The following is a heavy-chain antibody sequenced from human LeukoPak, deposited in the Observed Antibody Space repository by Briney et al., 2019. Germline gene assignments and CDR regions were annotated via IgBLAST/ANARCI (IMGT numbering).Heavy chain of an antibody. V-gene: IGHV1-18*01. CDR3: ARAHGGYYYYYMDV. Sequence: GASVKVSCKASGYTFTSYGISWVRQAPGQGLEWMGWISAYNGNTNYAQKLQGRVTMTTDTSTSTAYMELRSLRSDDTAVYYCARAHGGYYYYYMDVWGKGTTVTVSS. J-gene: IGHJ6*03. CDR1: GYTFTSYG. CDR2: ISAYNGNT. D-gene: IGHD3-10*01.